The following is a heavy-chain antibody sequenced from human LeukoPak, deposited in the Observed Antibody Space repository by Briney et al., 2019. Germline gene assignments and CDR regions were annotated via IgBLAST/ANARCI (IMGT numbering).Heavy chain of an antibody. J-gene: IGHJ4*02. CDR1: GFTFSSYA. CDR3: AKDRDSYRLVYYFDY. D-gene: IGHD2-21*02. Sequence: GGSLRLSCVASGFTFSSYAMSWVRQAPGKGLEWVSGISGSGGSTYYADSVKGRFTISRDNSKNTLYLQMNSLRAEDTAVYYCAKDRDSYRLVYYFDYWGQGTLVTVSS. V-gene: IGHV3-23*01. CDR2: ISGSGGST.